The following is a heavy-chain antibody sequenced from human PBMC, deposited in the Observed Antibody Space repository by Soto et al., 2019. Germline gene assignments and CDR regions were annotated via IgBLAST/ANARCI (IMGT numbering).Heavy chain of an antibody. CDR2: ISPYTGNT. D-gene: IGHD3-16*01. CDR3: GMVENYVTPTPQDV. CDR1: GYIFVNYG. Sequence: QVQLVQSGDEVKKPGASVKVSCKASGYIFVNYGIAWVRQAPGQRLEWMGSISPYTGNTHSATKVEGRLTMTTDTSRSTAYMDRGSLTSDDTALYYCGMVENYVTPTPQDVWGQGTTVTVSS. V-gene: IGHV1-18*01. J-gene: IGHJ6*02.